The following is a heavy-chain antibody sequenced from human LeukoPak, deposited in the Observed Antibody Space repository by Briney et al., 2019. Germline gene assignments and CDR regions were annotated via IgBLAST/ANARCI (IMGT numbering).Heavy chain of an antibody. V-gene: IGHV4-38-2*02. D-gene: IGHD3-10*01. CDR1: GYSISSGYY. CDR3: ARIAGSGSLTGGFDY. J-gene: IGHJ4*02. CDR2: IYHSGST. Sequence: SETLSLTCTVSGYSISSGYYWGWIRQPPGKGLEWIGNIYHSGSTYYNPSLKSRVTISVDTSKNQFPLKLSSVTAADTAVYYCARIAGSGSLTGGFDYWGQGTLVTVSS.